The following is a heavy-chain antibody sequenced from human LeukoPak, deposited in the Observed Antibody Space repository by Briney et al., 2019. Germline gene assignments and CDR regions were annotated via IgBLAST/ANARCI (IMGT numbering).Heavy chain of an antibody. D-gene: IGHD3-9*01. J-gene: IGHJ4*02. CDR2: ISGSGGST. Sequence: PGGSLRLSCAASGFTFSTYVMSWVRQAPGKGLEWVSAISGSGGSTYYADSVKGRFTISRDNSKNTLYLQMNSLRAEDTAVYYCARGLGSGYTFDSWGRGTLVTVSS. V-gene: IGHV3-23*01. CDR3: ARGLGSGYTFDS. CDR1: GFTFSTYV.